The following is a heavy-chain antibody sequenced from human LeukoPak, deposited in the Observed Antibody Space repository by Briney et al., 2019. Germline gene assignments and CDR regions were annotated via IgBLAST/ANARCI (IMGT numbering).Heavy chain of an antibody. J-gene: IGHJ3*02. D-gene: IGHD1-26*01. CDR1: GGSISSGEYY. CDR3: ARRSGTYHAFDI. CDR2: IHYSGKF. Sequence: PSETLSLTCTVSGGSISSGEYYWSWIRQPPGKGLEWIGFIHYSGKFLYNPSLKSRLTISVDTSKNQLSLKLSSVTAADTAVYYCARRSGTYHAFDIWGQGTMVTVSS. V-gene: IGHV4-30-4*01.